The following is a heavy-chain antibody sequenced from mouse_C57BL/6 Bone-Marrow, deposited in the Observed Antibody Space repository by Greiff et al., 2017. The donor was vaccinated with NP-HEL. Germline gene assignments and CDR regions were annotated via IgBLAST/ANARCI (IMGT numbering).Heavy chain of an antibody. CDR2: IRNKANGYTT. CDR3: ARWRYYGSGDD. Sequence: EVQRVESGGGLVQPGGSLSLSCAASGFTFTDYYMSWVRQPPGKALEWLGFIRNKANGYTTEYSASVKGRFTISRDNSQRILYLQMNALKSEDSATYYCARWRYYGSGDDWGQGTTLTVSS. V-gene: IGHV7-3*01. CDR1: GFTFTDYY. D-gene: IGHD1-1*01. J-gene: IGHJ2*01.